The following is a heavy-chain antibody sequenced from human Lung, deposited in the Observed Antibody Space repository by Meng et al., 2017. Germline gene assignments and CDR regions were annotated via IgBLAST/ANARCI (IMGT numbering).Heavy chain of an antibody. Sequence: QVQLVQSGGEVKKPGASVKVSCKASGYIFTRYGITWVRQAPGQGLEWMGWISGYNGNTNYAQKLQGRVTMTTDTSTSTAYMELRSLRSDDTAVYYCARAEEEYCSGGSCQNFDFWGQGTLVTVSS. CDR3: ARAEEEYCSGGSCQNFDF. J-gene: IGHJ4*02. D-gene: IGHD2-15*01. V-gene: IGHV1-18*01. CDR1: GYIFTRYG. CDR2: ISGYNGNT.